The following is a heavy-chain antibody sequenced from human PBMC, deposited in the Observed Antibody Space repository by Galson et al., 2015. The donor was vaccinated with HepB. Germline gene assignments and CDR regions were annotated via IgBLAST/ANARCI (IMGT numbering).Heavy chain of an antibody. Sequence: PALVKPTQTLTLTCTFSGFSLSTSGVGVGWIRQPPGKALGWLALIYWNDDKRYSPSLKSRLTITKDTSKNQVVLTMTNMDPVDTATYYCAHRRRSSSSPISFDYWGQGTLVTVSS. CDR1: GFSLSTSGVG. J-gene: IGHJ4*02. D-gene: IGHD2-2*01. CDR3: AHRRRSSSSPISFDY. CDR2: IYWNDDK. V-gene: IGHV2-5*01.